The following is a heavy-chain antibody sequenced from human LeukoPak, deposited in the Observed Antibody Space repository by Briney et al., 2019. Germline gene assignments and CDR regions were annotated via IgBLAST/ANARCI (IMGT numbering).Heavy chain of an antibody. CDR2: ISDSGGST. V-gene: IGHV3-23*01. J-gene: IGHJ6*02. Sequence: GGSLRLSCAASGFTFNNYAMDWVRQAPGKGLEWVSAISDSGGSTYYEDSVKGRFTISRDNSKNMMYLQMNSLRAEDTAVYYCAQTRMSYYYYGMDVWGQGTTVTVSS. CDR3: AQTRMSYYYYGMDV. CDR1: GFTFNNYA. D-gene: IGHD2-8*01.